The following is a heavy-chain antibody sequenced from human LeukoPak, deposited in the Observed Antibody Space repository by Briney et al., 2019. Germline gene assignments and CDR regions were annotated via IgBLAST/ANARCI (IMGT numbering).Heavy chain of an antibody. CDR2: IIPSFGTA. CDR3: ARGPAAVTMVREKSPYGMDV. CDR1: GGTFSSYA. J-gene: IGHJ6*04. D-gene: IGHD3-10*01. Sequence: AAVKVSCKASGGTFSSYAISWVRQAPGQGLEWMGGIIPSFGTANYAQKFQGRVTITADKSTSTAYMELSSLRSEDTAVYYCARGPAAVTMVREKSPYGMDVWGKGTTVTVSS. V-gene: IGHV1-69*06.